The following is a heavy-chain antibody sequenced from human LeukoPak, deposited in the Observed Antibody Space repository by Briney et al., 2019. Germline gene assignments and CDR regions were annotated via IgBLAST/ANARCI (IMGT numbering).Heavy chain of an antibody. Sequence: ASVKVSCKTSGYTFSNYGISWVRQAPGQGLEWMGWISAYNGNTNYAQKLQGRVTMTTDTSTSTAYMELRSLRSDDTAVYYCARVPGYCSGGSCYHPLPYWGQGTLVTVSS. CDR1: GYTFSNYG. CDR2: ISAYNGNT. J-gene: IGHJ4*02. CDR3: ARVPGYCSGGSCYHPLPY. V-gene: IGHV1-18*01. D-gene: IGHD2-15*01.